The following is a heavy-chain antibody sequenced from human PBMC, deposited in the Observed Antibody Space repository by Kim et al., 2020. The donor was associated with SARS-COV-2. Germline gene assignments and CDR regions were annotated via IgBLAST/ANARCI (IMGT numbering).Heavy chain of an antibody. CDR3: ARDCSSTSCYTGNFP. J-gene: IGHJ5*02. Sequence: DSVRGGIPISRDNAKNTLYLQMNSLRAEDTAVYYCARDCSSTSCYTGNFPWGQGTLVTVSS. V-gene: IGHV3-74*01. D-gene: IGHD2-2*02.